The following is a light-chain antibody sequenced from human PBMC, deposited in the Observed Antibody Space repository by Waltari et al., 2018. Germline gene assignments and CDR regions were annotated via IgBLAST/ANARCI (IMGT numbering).Light chain of an antibody. V-gene: IGKV3-15*01. CDR1: RSVSSK. CDR2: GAS. J-gene: IGKJ1*01. CDR3: HQYDNWPPWT. Sequence: EVVMTQSPATLSVSPGERATLSCRASRSVSSKLACYQQKPGQAPRLLIYGASTRATGIPSRFSGSGSGTEFTLTISSLQSEDFAVYYCHQYDNWPPWTFGQGTKVEIK.